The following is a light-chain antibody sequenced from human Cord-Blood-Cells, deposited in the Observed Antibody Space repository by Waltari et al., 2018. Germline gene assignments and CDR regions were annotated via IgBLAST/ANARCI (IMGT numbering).Light chain of an antibody. Sequence: SALTQPASVSGSPGQSITISFPGTRHDLGGYKYVSWYQQHPGKAPKLMIYEVSNRPSGVSNRFSGSKSGNTASLTISGLQAEDEADYYCSSYTSSSTLVFGTGTKVTVL. CDR1: RHDLGGYKY. V-gene: IGLV2-14*01. CDR3: SSYTSSSTLV. J-gene: IGLJ1*01. CDR2: EVS.